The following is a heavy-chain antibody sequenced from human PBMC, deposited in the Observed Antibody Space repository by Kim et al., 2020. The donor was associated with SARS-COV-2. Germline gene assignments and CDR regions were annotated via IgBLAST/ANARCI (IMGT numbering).Heavy chain of an antibody. D-gene: IGHD3-10*01. CDR1: GGSISSYY. V-gene: IGHV4-59*01. CDR2: IYYSGGT. J-gene: IGHJ6*02. Sequence: AETLSLTCTVSGGSISSYYWSWIRQPPGKGLEWIGDIYYSGGTIYNPSLKSRVTISVDTSKNQFSLRLNSMTAADTAIYYCARYYGRSRFYGLDVWGRGT. CDR3: ARYYGRSRFYGLDV.